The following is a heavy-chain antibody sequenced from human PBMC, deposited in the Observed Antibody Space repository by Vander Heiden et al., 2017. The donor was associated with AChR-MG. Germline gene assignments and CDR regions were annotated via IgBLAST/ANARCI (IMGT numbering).Heavy chain of an antibody. CDR2: ISGSGGDT. D-gene: IGHD2-2*01. CDR1: GFTFSSYA. J-gene: IGHJ6*02. CDR3: ASGGYCSNTSCYGGMDV. V-gene: IGHV3-23*01. Sequence: EVQLLASGGGVVQPGGSLRLSCAASGFTFSSYALSWVRQAPGKGLEWVSAISGSGGDTYYADSVKGRFTSSRDNSKNTLYLQMNSLRAEDTAVYYCASGGYCSNTSCYGGMDVWGQGTTVTVSS.